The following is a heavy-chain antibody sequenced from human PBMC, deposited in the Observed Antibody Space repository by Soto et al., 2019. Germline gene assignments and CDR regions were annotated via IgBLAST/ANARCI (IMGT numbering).Heavy chain of an antibody. D-gene: IGHD3-22*01. CDR3: ARGLYYYDSSGYLAAEVFDY. Sequence: SETLSLTCTVSGGSISSGDYYWSWIRQPPGKGLEWIGYIYYSGSTYYNPSLKSLVTISVDTSKNQFSLKLSSVTAADTAVYYCARGLYYYDSSGYLAAEVFDYWGQGTLVTVSS. CDR2: IYYSGST. J-gene: IGHJ4*02. V-gene: IGHV4-30-4*01. CDR1: GGSISSGDYY.